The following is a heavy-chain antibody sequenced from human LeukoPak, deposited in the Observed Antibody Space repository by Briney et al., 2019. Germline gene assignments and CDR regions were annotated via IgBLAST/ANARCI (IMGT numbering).Heavy chain of an antibody. CDR3: AKGKLDPFDY. CDR1: GFTFSSYA. CDR2: ISYDGSNK. Sequence: GRSLRLSCAASGFTFSSYAMHWVRQAPGKGLEWVAVISYDGSNKYYADSVKGRVTISSDNSKNTLYLQMNSLRAEDTAVYYCAKGKLDPFDYWGQGTLVTVSS. V-gene: IGHV3-30-3*01. J-gene: IGHJ4*02. D-gene: IGHD1-1*01.